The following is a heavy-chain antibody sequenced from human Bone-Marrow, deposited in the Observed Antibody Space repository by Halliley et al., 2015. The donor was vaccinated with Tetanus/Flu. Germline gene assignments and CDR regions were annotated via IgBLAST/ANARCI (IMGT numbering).Heavy chain of an antibody. J-gene: IGHJ4*02. CDR2: IRGTTDGGTT. D-gene: IGHD3-22*01. V-gene: IGHV3-15*01. CDR3: TTSGYDYYFDY. CDR1: GFTFNYVW. Sequence: SLRLSCAASGFTFNYVWMSWVRQAPGKGLEWVGQIRGTTDGGTTDYAAPVRGRFTISRDDSKNTLYLQMNSLKTEDTAVYFRTTSGYDYYFDYWGQGTLVSVSS.